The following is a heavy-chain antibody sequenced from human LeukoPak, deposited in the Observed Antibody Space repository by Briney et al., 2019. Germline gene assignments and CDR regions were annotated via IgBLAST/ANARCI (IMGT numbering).Heavy chain of an antibody. CDR2: IYYSGST. CDR3: AREAYYYDSSGYYRDAFDI. CDR1: GGSISSYY. V-gene: IGHV4-59*01. J-gene: IGHJ3*02. D-gene: IGHD3-22*01. Sequence: SETLSLTCTVSGGSISSYYWSWIRQPPGKGLEWIGYIYYSGSTNYNPSLKSRVTISVDTSKNQFSLKLRSVTAADTAVYYCAREAYYYDSSGYYRDAFDIWGQGTMVTVSS.